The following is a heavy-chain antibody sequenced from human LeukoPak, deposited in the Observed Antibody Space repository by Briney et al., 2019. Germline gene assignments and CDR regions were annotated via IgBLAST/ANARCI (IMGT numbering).Heavy chain of an antibody. D-gene: IGHD3-22*01. V-gene: IGHV4-34*01. CDR1: GGSFSGHY. CDR3: ASARTYYYDSSGYYGYYYYGMDV. J-gene: IGHJ6*02. Sequence: SETLSLTCAVYGGSFSGHYWSWIRQPPGKGLEWIGEINHSGSTNYNPSLKSRVTISVDTSKNQFSLKLSSVTAADTAVYYCASARTYYYDSSGYYGYYYYGMDVWGQGTTVTVSS. CDR2: INHSGST.